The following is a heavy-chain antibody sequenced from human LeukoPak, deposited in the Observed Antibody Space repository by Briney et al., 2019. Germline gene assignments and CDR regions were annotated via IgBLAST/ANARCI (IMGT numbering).Heavy chain of an antibody. CDR1: GFTFSSYA. CDR3: AKHSGWYRGAFDY. J-gene: IGHJ4*02. V-gene: IGHV3-23*01. Sequence: GGSLRLSCAASGFTFSSYAMSWVRQAPGKGLEWVSAIRGSGGSTYYADSVKGRFTISRDNSKNTLYLQMNSLRAEDTAVYYCAKHSGWYRGAFDYWGQGTLVTVSS. D-gene: IGHD6-19*01. CDR2: IRGSGGST.